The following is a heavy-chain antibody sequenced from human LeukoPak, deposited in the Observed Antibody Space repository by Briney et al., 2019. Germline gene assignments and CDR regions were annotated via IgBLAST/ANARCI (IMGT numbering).Heavy chain of an antibody. D-gene: IGHD3-10*01. CDR1: GFTVSSNY. CDR3: TRDERFGELLEGFDY. Sequence: GGSLRLSCAASGFTVSSNYMSWVRQAPGKGLEWVSVIYSGGSTYYADSVKGRFTISRDNSKNTLYLQMNSLRAEDTAVYYCTRDERFGELLEGFDYWGQGTLVTVSS. V-gene: IGHV3-53*01. CDR2: IYSGGST. J-gene: IGHJ4*02.